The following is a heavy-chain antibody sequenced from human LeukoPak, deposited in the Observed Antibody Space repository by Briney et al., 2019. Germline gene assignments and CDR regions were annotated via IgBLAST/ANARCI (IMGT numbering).Heavy chain of an antibody. Sequence: ASVKVSCKASGYTFTGYYMHWVRQAPGQGLEWMGRINPNSGGTNYAQKFQGRVTMTRDTSISTAYMELSRLRSDDTAVYYCGAYGSGSYYNDRDAFDIWGQGTMVTVSS. D-gene: IGHD3-10*01. V-gene: IGHV1-2*06. J-gene: IGHJ3*02. CDR2: INPNSGGT. CDR1: GYTFTGYY. CDR3: GAYGSGSYYNDRDAFDI.